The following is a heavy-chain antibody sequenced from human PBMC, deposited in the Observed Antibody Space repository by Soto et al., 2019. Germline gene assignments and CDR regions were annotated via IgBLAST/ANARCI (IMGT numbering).Heavy chain of an antibody. J-gene: IGHJ4*02. CDR1: GGTFSSYA. V-gene: IGHV1-69*12. D-gene: IGHD4-17*01. CDR3: ARSYGGNRVDAFDY. Sequence: QVQLVQSGAEVKKPGSSVKVSCKASGGTFSSYAISWVRQAPGQGLEWMGGIIPIFGTANYAQKFQGRVTITADESTSTAYMELSSLRSEDTGVYYCARSYGGNRVDAFDYWGQGTLVTVSS. CDR2: IIPIFGTA.